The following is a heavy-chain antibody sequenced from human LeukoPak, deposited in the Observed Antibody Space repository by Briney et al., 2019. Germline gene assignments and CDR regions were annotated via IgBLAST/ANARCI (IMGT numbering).Heavy chain of an antibody. V-gene: IGHV3-53*01. J-gene: IGHJ3*02. CDR2: IYPGGNI. CDR1: EVTVTNNY. D-gene: IGHD3-16*01. CDR3: VRGPRYYDDSGFHYGVFDI. Sequence: GGSLRLSCAASEVTVTNNYMSWVRQAPGKGLQWVSVIYPGGNIYYADSVKGRFIISRDNSKNTLSLQMNSLTADDAAVYYCVRGPRYYDDSGFHYGVFDIWGQGTLVTVSS.